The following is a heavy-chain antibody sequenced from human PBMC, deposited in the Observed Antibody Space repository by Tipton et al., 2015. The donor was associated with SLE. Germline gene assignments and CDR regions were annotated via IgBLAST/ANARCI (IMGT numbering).Heavy chain of an antibody. CDR3: AKADYDDSDYYYYGLDV. Sequence: GSLRLSCAASGFAFDDYAMHWVRQVPGKGLEWVSLISWDGGSTYYADSVKGRFTISRDNSKNSLYLQMNSLSAEDTALYYCAKADYDDSDYYYYGLDVWGQGTTVTVSS. J-gene: IGHJ6*02. V-gene: IGHV3-43D*04. CDR1: GFAFDDYA. D-gene: IGHD3-22*01. CDR2: ISWDGGST.